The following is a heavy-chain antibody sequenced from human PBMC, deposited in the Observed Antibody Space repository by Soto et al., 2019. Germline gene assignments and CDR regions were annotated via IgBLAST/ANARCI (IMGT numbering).Heavy chain of an antibody. J-gene: IGHJ6*02. CDR1: GYTFTNYD. Sequence: QVQLVQSGAEVKKPGASVKVSCKASGYTFTNYDINWVRQATGQGLEWLGWVNPNSGNTGYAQKFQGRVTMTRDTSIRTVYMELSSLTSEDKAVYYCGRGGYNWHLGYYYGMDVWGQGTTVSVS. D-gene: IGHD1-7*01. CDR2: VNPNSGNT. CDR3: GRGGYNWHLGYYYGMDV. V-gene: IGHV1-8*01.